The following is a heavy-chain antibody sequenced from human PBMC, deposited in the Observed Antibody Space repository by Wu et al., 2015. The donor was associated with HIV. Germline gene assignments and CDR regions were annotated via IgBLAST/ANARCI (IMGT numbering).Heavy chain of an antibody. CDR1: DYTFTSYT. D-gene: IGHD2-8*01. CDR3: ARVPTFLGVRYFDL. J-gene: IGHJ2*01. Sequence: QVQLVQSGAEVKKPGASVEISCKASDYTFTSYTIHWVRQAPGQGLEWMGWINTYNDNTNYTQKFQDRVVMTTDTSTAIAYMALSSLRFDDTAVYYCARVPTFLGVRYFDLWGLAPWSLSPQ. V-gene: IGHV1-18*01. CDR2: INTYNDNT.